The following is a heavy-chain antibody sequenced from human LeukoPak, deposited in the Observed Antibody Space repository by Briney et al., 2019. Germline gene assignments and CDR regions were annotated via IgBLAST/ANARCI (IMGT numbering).Heavy chain of an antibody. Sequence: SETLSLTCIVSGGSIDNHYWTWIRQTPGKGLEWIGYIYYSGSTNYNPSLKSRVTISVDTSKNQFSLKLSSVTAADTAVYYCARDIAYSSGCRVDYWGQGTLVTVSS. CDR3: ARDIAYSSGCRVDY. V-gene: IGHV4-59*11. CDR1: GGSIDNHY. J-gene: IGHJ4*02. CDR2: IYYSGST. D-gene: IGHD6-19*01.